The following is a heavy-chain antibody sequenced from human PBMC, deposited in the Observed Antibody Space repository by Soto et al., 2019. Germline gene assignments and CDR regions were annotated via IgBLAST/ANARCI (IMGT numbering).Heavy chain of an antibody. J-gene: IGHJ4*02. V-gene: IGHV3-23*01. D-gene: IGHD1-26*01. Sequence: PGESLKISCAASGFTFSSYAINWVRQAPGKGLEWVSAITPSGGNTYYADSVKGRFTISRDNSRNTLSLQMNSLRAEDTAVYYCAKSGSHSYFDHWGQGTLVTVSS. CDR3: AKSGSHSYFDH. CDR2: ITPSGGNT. CDR1: GFTFSSYA.